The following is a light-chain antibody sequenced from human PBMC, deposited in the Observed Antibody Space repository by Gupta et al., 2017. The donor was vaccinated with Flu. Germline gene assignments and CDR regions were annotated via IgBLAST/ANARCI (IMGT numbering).Light chain of an antibody. V-gene: IGKV3-15*01. CDR2: GAS. CDR1: RNIDSH. Sequence: EIALTQSPAALSLSPGERATLSCRASRNIDSHLAWYQQKPGQAPRLLIYGASTRATGIPARFSGSGSGTEFTLIISSLQSEDFAVYYCHQYNSWPPPITFGQGTRLEIK. J-gene: IGKJ5*01. CDR3: HQYNSWPPPIT.